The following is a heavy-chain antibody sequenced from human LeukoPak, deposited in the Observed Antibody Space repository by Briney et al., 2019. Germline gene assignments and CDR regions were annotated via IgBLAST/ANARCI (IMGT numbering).Heavy chain of an antibody. J-gene: IGHJ6*03. V-gene: IGHV1-2*02. Sequence: ASVKVSCKASGYTFTGYYMHWVRQAPGQGLEWMGWTNPNSGGTNYAQKFQGRVTMTRDTSISTAYMELSRLRSDDTAVYYCARCLFWSPFYYYYYYMDVWGKGTTVTVSS. D-gene: IGHD3-3*01. CDR1: GYTFTGYY. CDR3: ARCLFWSPFYYYYYYMDV. CDR2: TNPNSGGT.